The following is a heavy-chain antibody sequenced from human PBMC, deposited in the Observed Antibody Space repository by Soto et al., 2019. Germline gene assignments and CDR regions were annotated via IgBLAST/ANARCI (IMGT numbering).Heavy chain of an antibody. D-gene: IGHD3-3*01. CDR2: TSYSGNT. Sequence: QVQLQESGPGLLKPSETLSLTCTISGGSVSTYYWSWIRQPPGKELEWIGLTSYSGNTNYNASLKSRVAIAVDTAKNQFSLTLSSVTAADTAVYYCARDGVGPFDYWGQGTLVTVSS. CDR3: ARDGVGPFDY. J-gene: IGHJ4*02. CDR1: GGSVSTYY. V-gene: IGHV4-59*02.